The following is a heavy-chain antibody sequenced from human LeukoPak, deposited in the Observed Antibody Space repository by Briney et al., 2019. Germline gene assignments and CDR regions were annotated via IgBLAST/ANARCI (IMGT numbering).Heavy chain of an antibody. Sequence: SETLSLTCTVSGGSISSYYWNWIRQPPGKGLEWIGYISYSGSTNYNPSLKSRVTISVDTSKNQFSLNLFSVTAADTAMYYCTRANGYGLIDYWGQGTLVTVSS. V-gene: IGHV4-59*12. CDR1: GGSISSYY. CDR2: ISYSGST. D-gene: IGHD3-10*01. J-gene: IGHJ4*02. CDR3: TRANGYGLIDY.